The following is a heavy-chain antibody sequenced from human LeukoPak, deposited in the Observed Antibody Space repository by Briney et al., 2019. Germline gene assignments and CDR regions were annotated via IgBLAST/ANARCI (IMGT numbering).Heavy chain of an antibody. CDR2: IISSSSYI. CDR3: ARDEGIDSSPFDY. D-gene: IGHD3-22*01. J-gene: IGHJ4*02. V-gene: IGHV3-21*01. Sequence: PGGSLRLSCAASGFTFSSYSMNWVRQAPGKGLEGVSSIISSSSYIYYADSVKGRFTISRDNAKKSLYLKMNSLRAEDTAVYYCARDEGIDSSPFDYWGQGTLVTVSS. CDR1: GFTFSSYS.